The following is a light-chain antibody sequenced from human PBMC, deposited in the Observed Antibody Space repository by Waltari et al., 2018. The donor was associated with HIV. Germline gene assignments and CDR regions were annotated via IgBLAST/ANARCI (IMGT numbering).Light chain of an antibody. V-gene: IGLV1-44*01. CDR2: SND. Sequence: QSVLTQPPSVSGTPGQNVTISCSGSSTNIGSNIVNWYQQVPEAAPKLLIYSNDQRPSGVPVRFSGSKSGTSASQAISGLQSADEADYYCATWDDSLNGMFGGGTKLTV. CDR3: ATWDDSLNGM. CDR1: STNIGSNI. J-gene: IGLJ3*02.